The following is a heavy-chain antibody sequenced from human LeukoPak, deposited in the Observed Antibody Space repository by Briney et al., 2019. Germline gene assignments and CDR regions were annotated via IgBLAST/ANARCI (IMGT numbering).Heavy chain of an antibody. D-gene: IGHD6-6*01. CDR2: IYYSGST. V-gene: IGHV4-39*07. CDR3: ARDRHRSWFDP. J-gene: IGHJ5*02. CDR1: GGSISSSSYY. Sequence: PSETLSLTCTVSGGSISSSSYYWGWIRQSPGKGLEWIGSIYYSGSTYYNPSLKSRVTISVDTSKNQFSLKLSSVTAADTAVYYCARDRHRSWFDPWGQGTLVTVSS.